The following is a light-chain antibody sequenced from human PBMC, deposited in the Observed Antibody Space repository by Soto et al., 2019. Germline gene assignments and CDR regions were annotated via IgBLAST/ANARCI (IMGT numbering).Light chain of an antibody. J-gene: IGLJ1*01. Sequence: QSVLTQPPSVSAAPGQKVTIFCSGSSSNIGNNYVSWYQQLPGTAPKLLIYENNKRPSGIPDRFSGSKSGTSATLGITGLQTGDEADYYCGTWDSSLSAGVFGTGTKVTVL. CDR1: SSNIGNNY. CDR3: GTWDSSLSAGV. CDR2: ENN. V-gene: IGLV1-51*02.